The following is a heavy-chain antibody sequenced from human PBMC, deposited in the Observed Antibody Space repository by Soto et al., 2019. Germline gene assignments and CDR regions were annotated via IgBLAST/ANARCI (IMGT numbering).Heavy chain of an antibody. Sequence: SGPTLVNPTQTLTLTCTFSGFSLRTSGMCVSWIRQPPGKALEWLARIDWDDDKYYSTSLKTRLTISKDTSKTQVVLTMTDMDPVDTATYYCARTRPYGSSYNYFDYWGQGTLVTVSS. J-gene: IGHJ4*02. CDR1: GFSLRTSGMC. D-gene: IGHD6-6*01. CDR3: ARTRPYGSSYNYFDY. CDR2: IDWDDDK. V-gene: IGHV2-70*11.